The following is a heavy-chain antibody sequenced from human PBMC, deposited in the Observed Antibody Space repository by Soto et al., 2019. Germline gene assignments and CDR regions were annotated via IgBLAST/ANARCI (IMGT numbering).Heavy chain of an antibody. D-gene: IGHD2-2*01. CDR3: ARDDAPYASPVDY. V-gene: IGHV3-48*01. J-gene: IGHJ4*02. CDR1: GFTFSRYS. CDR2: IGTTSSHK. Sequence: EVQLVESGGGLVQPGGSLRLSCAASGFTFSRYSMNWVRQAPGKGLEWLSYIGTTSSHKYYADSVKGRFTISRDDAKNSLCLKMDSLRVEDTSVYYCARDDAPYASPVDYWGEGTLVTVSS.